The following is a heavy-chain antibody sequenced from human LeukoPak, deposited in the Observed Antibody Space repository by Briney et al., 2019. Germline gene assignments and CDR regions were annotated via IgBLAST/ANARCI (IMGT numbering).Heavy chain of an antibody. CDR3: ASGGSSGYFGYYYYMDV. J-gene: IGHJ6*03. Sequence: SETLSLTCAVYGGSFSGYYWSWIRQPPGKGLEWIGYIYYSGSTNYNPSLKSRVTISVDTSKNQFSLKLSSVTAADTAVYYCASGGSSGYFGYYYYMDVWGKGTTVTVSS. CDR1: GGSFSGYY. CDR2: IYYSGST. D-gene: IGHD3-22*01. V-gene: IGHV4-59*01.